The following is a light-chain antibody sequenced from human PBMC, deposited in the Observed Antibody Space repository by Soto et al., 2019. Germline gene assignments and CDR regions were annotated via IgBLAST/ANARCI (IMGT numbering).Light chain of an antibody. J-gene: IGKJ5*01. Sequence: EIVMTQSPATLSLSPGERVTLSCRASQGVSSYLAWYQQKPGQAPRLLIYGASTRATGIPARFSGSGSGTEFTLTISSLQSEDFAVYYCQQYSNWPSITFGQGTRLEIK. CDR1: QGVSSY. V-gene: IGKV3-15*01. CDR2: GAS. CDR3: QQYSNWPSIT.